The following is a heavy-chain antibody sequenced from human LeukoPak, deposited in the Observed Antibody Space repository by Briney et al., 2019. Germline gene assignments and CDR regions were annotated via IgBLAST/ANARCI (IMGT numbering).Heavy chain of an antibody. V-gene: IGHV4-39*01. Sequence: SETLSLTCSVSGASISSGNYFWNWVRQSPVKGLEWIGCISYSGTTHYNPSLKSRVTIFVDTSKNQVSLNLNSVTASDTAVYYCARSFDYWGQGTLVAVSS. CDR3: ARSFDY. CDR2: ISYSGTT. CDR1: GASISSGNYF. J-gene: IGHJ4*02.